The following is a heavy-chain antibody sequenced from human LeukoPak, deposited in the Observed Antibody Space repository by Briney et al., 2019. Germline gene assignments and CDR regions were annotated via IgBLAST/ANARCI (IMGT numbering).Heavy chain of an antibody. CDR1: GYTFTSYA. V-gene: IGHV7-4-1*02. CDR2: INTNTGNP. J-gene: IGHJ5*02. D-gene: IGHD2-2*02. Sequence: ASVKVSCKASGYTFTSYAMNWVRQAPGQGLEWMGWINTNTGNPTYAQGFTGRFVFSLDTSVSTAYLQISSLKAEDTAVYYCAREGSYDCSSTSCYTVWFDPWGQGTLVTVSS. CDR3: AREGSYDCSSTSCYTVWFDP.